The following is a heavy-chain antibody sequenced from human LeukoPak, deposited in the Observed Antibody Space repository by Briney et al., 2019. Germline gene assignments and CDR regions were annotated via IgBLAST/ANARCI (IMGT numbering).Heavy chain of an antibody. D-gene: IGHD4-17*01. V-gene: IGHV3-23*01. Sequence: PGGSLRLSCAASGFTFSYYGMNWVRQAPGKGLEWVSGISGSGDRTYYEDSVKGRFTISRDNSKNTLYLQMNSLRAEDTAVYYCAKVMTTVTTEDAFDIWGQGTMVTVSS. CDR2: ISGSGDRT. CDR1: GFTFSYYG. CDR3: AKVMTTVTTEDAFDI. J-gene: IGHJ3*02.